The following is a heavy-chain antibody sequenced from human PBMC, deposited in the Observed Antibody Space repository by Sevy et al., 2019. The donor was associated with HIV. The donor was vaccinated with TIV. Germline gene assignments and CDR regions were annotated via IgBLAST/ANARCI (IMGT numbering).Heavy chain of an antibody. CDR1: GYTFTDYY. CDR2: INPNTGGT. V-gene: IGHV1-2*02. Sequence: ASVKVSCKASGYTFTDYYMHWVRQAPGQGLEWMGWINPNTGGTNYAQKFQGRVTLTRDKSITTAYMELSRLRSDDTAFYYCARDERTASGMGYFDNWGQGTLVTVSS. D-gene: IGHD6-13*01. J-gene: IGHJ4*02. CDR3: ARDERTASGMGYFDN.